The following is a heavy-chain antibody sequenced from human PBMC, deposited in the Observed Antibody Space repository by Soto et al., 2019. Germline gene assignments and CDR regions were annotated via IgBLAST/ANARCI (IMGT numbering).Heavy chain of an antibody. CDR2: IIPILGIA. J-gene: IGHJ4*02. CDR1: GGTFSSYT. D-gene: IGHD6-13*01. CDR3: ARDLVVAAAGTRGDY. V-gene: IGHV1-69*04. Sequence: ASVKVSCKASGGTFSSYTISWVRQAPGQGLEWMGRIIPILGIANYAQKFQGRVTITADKSTSTAYMELSSLRSEDTAVYYCARDLVVAAAGTRGDYWGQGTLVTVSS.